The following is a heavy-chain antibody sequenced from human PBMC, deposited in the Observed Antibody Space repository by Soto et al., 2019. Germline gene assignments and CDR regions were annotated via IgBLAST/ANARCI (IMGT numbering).Heavy chain of an antibody. CDR3: AANGLYCLDY. D-gene: IGHD1-26*01. Sequence: QVQLQESGPGLVKPSGTLSLTCAVSSRSISSSTWWRWVRQPPGKGLEWIGEIYHSGSANYNPSLKGRVTISVDQSNNQFSLRRRSVTAAGTAIYYCAANGLYCLDYWGQGTQVTVSS. CDR1: SRSISSSTW. CDR2: IYHSGSA. J-gene: IGHJ4*02. V-gene: IGHV4-4*02.